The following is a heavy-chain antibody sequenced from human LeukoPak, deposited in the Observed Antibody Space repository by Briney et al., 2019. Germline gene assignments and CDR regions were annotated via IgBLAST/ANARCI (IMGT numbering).Heavy chain of an antibody. CDR1: DGSINSDY. Sequence: PSETLSLTCTVSDGSINSDYWTWVRQPPGKGLEWIAYINYSGDTNYNPSLESRVTISIDTSKNQFSLKLNSVTAADTAVYYCAKLGRSPVHFIYHALDPWGHGTLVTVSS. CDR2: INYSGDT. D-gene: IGHD2-2*01. J-gene: IGHJ5*02. CDR3: AKLGRSPVHFIYHALDP. V-gene: IGHV4-59*01.